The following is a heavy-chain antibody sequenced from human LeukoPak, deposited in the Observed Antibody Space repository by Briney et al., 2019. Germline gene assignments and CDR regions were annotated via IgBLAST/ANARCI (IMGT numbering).Heavy chain of an antibody. CDR2: IFDSGPT. J-gene: IGHJ3*02. V-gene: IGHV3-66*01. Sequence: PGGSLRLSCAASGFTVSNNYMSWVRQAPGQGLEWVSVIFDSGPTYYADSVRGRFTISRDNSKSTLYLQMNNLRAEDTGVYYCARGYERDPFDIWGQGTMVTVSS. D-gene: IGHD1-1*01. CDR1: GFTVSNNY. CDR3: ARGYERDPFDI.